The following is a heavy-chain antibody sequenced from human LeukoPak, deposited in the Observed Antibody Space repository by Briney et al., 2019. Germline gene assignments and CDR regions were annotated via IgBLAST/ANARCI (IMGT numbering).Heavy chain of an antibody. CDR3: ATGWIPLPLVY. Sequence: SETLSLTCTVSGGSINNYYWSWIRQPPGMGLEWIGYIYYSGSTNYNPSLKSRVTISVDTSKKQFSLNLSSVTAADTAVYYCATGWIPLPLVYWGQGTLVTVSS. CDR2: IYYSGST. D-gene: IGHD5-18*01. J-gene: IGHJ4*02. CDR1: GGSINNYY. V-gene: IGHV4-59*01.